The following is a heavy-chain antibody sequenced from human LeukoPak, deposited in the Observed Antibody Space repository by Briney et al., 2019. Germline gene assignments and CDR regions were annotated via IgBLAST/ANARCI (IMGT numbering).Heavy chain of an antibody. V-gene: IGHV3-23*01. D-gene: IGHD3-10*01. Sequence: PGGSLRLSCAASGLTFSSYAMSWVRHAPGKGLEWVSYISGSGGSTYYADSVKGRFTISRDNSKNTLYLQMNSLRAEDTAVYYCAKDGTWFGPISAFDIWGQGTMVTVSS. CDR2: ISGSGGST. CDR1: GLTFSSYA. J-gene: IGHJ3*02. CDR3: AKDGTWFGPISAFDI.